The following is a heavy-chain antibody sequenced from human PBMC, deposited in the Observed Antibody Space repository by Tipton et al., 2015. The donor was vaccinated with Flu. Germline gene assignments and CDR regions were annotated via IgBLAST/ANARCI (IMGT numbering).Heavy chain of an antibody. CDR2: IHTTGST. J-gene: IGHJ4*02. D-gene: IGHD3-22*01. Sequence: GLVKPSQTLSLTCTVSGGSLRSGSYYWSWIRQPAGKGLEWIGRIHTTGSTNYNPSLKSRVTISVDTSKNQFSLKLSSVTAADTAVYYCARVVTSSYYDTSGYSDYWGQGTQVTVSS. V-gene: IGHV4-61*02. CDR3: ARVVTSSYYDTSGYSDY. CDR1: GGSLRSGSYY.